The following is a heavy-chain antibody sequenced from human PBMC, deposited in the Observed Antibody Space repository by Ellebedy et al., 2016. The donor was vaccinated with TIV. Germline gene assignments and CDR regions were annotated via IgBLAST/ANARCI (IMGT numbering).Heavy chain of an antibody. D-gene: IGHD4-17*01. CDR3: AKADYGDSTFDF. Sequence: GESLKISCVTSGFTFSSNYLSWVRQVKGKGLEWVSSIYSDCRTFYTDSVKDRFTISRDNSKSTVYLQMSSLRVEDTALYYCAKADYGDSTFDFWGPGTLVTVSS. V-gene: IGHV3-66*01. J-gene: IGHJ5*01. CDR1: GFTFSSNY. CDR2: IYSDCRT.